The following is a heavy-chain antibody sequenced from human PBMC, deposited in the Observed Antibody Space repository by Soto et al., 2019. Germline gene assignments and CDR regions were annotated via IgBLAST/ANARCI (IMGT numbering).Heavy chain of an antibody. CDR2: IIPIFGTA. CDR1: GGTFSSYA. CDR3: ARVIAVAGTSDY. J-gene: IGHJ4*02. V-gene: IGHV1-69*13. D-gene: IGHD6-19*01. Sequence: SVKVSCKASGGTFSSYAISWVRQAPGQGLEWMGGIIPIFGTANYAQKFQGRVTITADESTSTAYMELSSLRSEDTAVYYCARVIAVAGTSDYWGQGTLVTVSS.